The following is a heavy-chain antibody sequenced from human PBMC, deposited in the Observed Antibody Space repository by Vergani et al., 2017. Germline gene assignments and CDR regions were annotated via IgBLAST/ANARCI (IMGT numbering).Heavy chain of an antibody. CDR2: IYWDDDK. V-gene: IGHV2-5*02. CDR3: AHRRPRNYDFWSGDAFDI. J-gene: IGHJ3*02. D-gene: IGHD3-3*01. CDR1: GFSLSTSGVG. Sequence: QITLKESGPTLVKPTQTLTLTCTFSGFSLSTSGVGVGWIRQPPGKALEWLALIYWDDDKRYSPSLKSRLTITKDTSKNQVVLTMTNMDPVDTATYYCAHRRPRNYDFWSGDAFDIWGQGTMVTVSS.